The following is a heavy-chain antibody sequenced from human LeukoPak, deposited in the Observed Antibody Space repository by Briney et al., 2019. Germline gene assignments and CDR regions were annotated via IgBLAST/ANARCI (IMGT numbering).Heavy chain of an antibody. Sequence: SETLSLTGAVYGGSFSGYHWSWIRQPPGKGLEWTGNIYYSGSTYYNPSLKSRVTISVDTSKNQFSLKLSSVTAADTAVYYCARRGYSYDYFDYWGQGTLVTVSS. D-gene: IGHD5-18*01. CDR2: IYYSGST. CDR1: GGSFSGYH. CDR3: ARRGYSYDYFDY. J-gene: IGHJ4*02. V-gene: IGHV4-34*01.